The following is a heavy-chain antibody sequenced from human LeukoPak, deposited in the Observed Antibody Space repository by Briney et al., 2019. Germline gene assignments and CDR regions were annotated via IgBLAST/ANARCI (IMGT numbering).Heavy chain of an antibody. CDR1: GASIRNYY. V-gene: IGHV4-34*01. Sequence: KSSETLSLTCTVSGASIRNYYWSWIRQPPGKGLEWIGEINHSGSTNYNPSLKSRVTISVDTSKNQFSLKLSSVTAADTAVYYCARGRRSYCSSTSCPRRNAFDIWGRGTMVTVSS. CDR3: ARGRRSYCSSTSCPRRNAFDI. D-gene: IGHD2-2*01. J-gene: IGHJ3*02. CDR2: INHSGST.